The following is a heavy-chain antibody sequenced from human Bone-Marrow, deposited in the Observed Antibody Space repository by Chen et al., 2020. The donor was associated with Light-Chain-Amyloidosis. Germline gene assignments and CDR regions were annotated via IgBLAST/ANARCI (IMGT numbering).Heavy chain of an antibody. CDR1: GYTFPNYW. D-gene: IGHD5-12*01. CDR2: IYPDDSDA. V-gene: IGHV5-51*01. J-gene: IGHJ4*02. CDR3: ARRRDGYNLDY. Sequence: EVQLEQSGPEVKKPGESLKISCKGSGYTFPNYWIGWVRQMPGKGLEWMGVIYPDDSDARYSPSLEGQVTSSADKSITTAYLQWRSLKASDTAMYYCARRRDGYNLDYWGQGTLVTVSS.